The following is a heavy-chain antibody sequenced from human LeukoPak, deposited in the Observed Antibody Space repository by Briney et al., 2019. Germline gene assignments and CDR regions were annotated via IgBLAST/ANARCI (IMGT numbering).Heavy chain of an antibody. CDR3: ARDPNYYDSSGYCIA. CDR2: ISSSGSTI. V-gene: IGHV3-11*01. D-gene: IGHD3-22*01. CDR1: GFTFSDYY. Sequence: GGSLRLSCAASGFTFSDYYTSWIRQAPGKGLEWVSYISSSGSTIYYADSVKGRFTISRDNAKNSLYLQMNSLRAEDTAVYYCARDPNYYDSSGYCIAWGQGTLVTVSS. J-gene: IGHJ5*02.